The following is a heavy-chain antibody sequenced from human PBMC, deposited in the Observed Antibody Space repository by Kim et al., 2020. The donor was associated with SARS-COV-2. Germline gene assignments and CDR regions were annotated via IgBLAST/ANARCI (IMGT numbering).Heavy chain of an antibody. Sequence: SETLSLTCAVSGGSISSSNWWSWVRQPPGKGLEWIGEIYHSGSTNYNPSLKSRVTISVDKSKNQFSLKLSSVTAADTAVYYCARDGEGAAAAGFFDYWGQGTLVTVSS. J-gene: IGHJ4*02. V-gene: IGHV4-4*02. D-gene: IGHD6-13*01. CDR2: IYHSGST. CDR3: ARDGEGAAAAGFFDY. CDR1: GGSISSSNW.